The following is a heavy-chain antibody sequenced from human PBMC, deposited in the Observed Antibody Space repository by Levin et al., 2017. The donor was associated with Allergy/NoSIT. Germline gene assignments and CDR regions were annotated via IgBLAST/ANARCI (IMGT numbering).Heavy chain of an antibody. CDR1: GFTFSDYY. Sequence: LSLTCAASGFTFSDYYMSWIRQAPGKGLEWVSYISSSGSTIYYADSVKGRFTIPRDNAKHSLFLQMISLRAEDTAVYYCARSGVTTVTTGLDCWGQGTLVTVSS. J-gene: IGHJ4*02. CDR3: ARSGVTTVTTGLDC. CDR2: ISSSGSTI. V-gene: IGHV3-11*01. D-gene: IGHD4-17*01.